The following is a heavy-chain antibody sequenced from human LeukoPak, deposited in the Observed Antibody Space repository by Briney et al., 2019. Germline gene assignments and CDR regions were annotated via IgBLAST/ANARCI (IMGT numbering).Heavy chain of an antibody. D-gene: IGHD3-10*01. Sequence: ASVTVSCTASGYTFTGYYMHWVRQAPGQGLEWMGWINPNSGGTNYAQKFQGRVTMTRDTSISTAYMELSRLRSDDTAVYYCARDYYGSGTGNFDYWGQGTLVTVSS. CDR2: INPNSGGT. CDR3: ARDYYGSGTGNFDY. V-gene: IGHV1-2*02. J-gene: IGHJ4*02. CDR1: GYTFTGYY.